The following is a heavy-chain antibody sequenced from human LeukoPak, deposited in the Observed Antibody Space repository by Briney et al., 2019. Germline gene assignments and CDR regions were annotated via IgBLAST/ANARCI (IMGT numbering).Heavy chain of an antibody. D-gene: IGHD5-24*01. J-gene: IGHJ4*02. V-gene: IGHV3-23*01. CDR3: ARDGSAYNFDY. CDR1: GFTFSSYA. CDR2: ISGSGGST. Sequence: PGGSLRLSCAASGFTFSSYAMSWVRQAPGKGLEWVSAISGSGGSTYYADSVKGRFTISRDNAKNTLNLQMNSLRAEDTAVYFCARDGSAYNFDYWGQGVLVTVSS.